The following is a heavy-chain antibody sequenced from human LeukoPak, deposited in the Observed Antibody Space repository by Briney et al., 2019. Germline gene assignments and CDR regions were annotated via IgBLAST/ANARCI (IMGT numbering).Heavy chain of an antibody. Sequence: PSETLSLTCTVSSGSISTSNYYWGWVRQPPGKALEWIGNIFYSGSTYYSPSLKSRVTISLDTSRNQFSLKLNSVTAADTAVYYCARGRRQRDYFDFWGQGARVSVSS. D-gene: IGHD1-1*01. CDR3: ARGRRQRDYFDF. V-gene: IGHV4-39*07. CDR1: SGSISTSNYY. J-gene: IGHJ4*02. CDR2: IFYSGST.